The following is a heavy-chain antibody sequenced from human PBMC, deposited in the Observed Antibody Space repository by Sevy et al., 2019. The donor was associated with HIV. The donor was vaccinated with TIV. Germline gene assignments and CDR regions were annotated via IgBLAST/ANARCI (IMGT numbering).Heavy chain of an antibody. J-gene: IGHJ6*02. V-gene: IGHV1-2*06. CDR3: ARDPVAPNPAGMDV. Sequence: ASVKVSCKASGYTFTDYYMHWVRQAPGQGLEWMGRINPNSGDTNFVQTFQCRVTMTRDTSISTAYMELSRLTSDDTAVYYCARDPVAPNPAGMDVWGQGTTVTVSS. CDR2: INPNSGDT. D-gene: IGHD5-12*01. CDR1: GYTFTDYY.